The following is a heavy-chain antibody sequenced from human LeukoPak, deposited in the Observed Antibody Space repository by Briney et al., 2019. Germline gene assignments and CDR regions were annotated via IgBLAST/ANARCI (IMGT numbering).Heavy chain of an antibody. CDR2: ISTYNGDT. CDR1: GCTFTHYG. J-gene: IGHJ4*02. V-gene: IGHV1-18*04. D-gene: IGHD6-19*01. CDR3: ARDPSNTSGWYTYFDF. Sequence: ASVKVSCKASGCTFTHYGIAWVRQAPGQGLEWMAWISTYNGDTHYAQKLRDRVTVTTETPTSTVYMELRSLRSDDTAVYYCARDPSNTSGWYTYFDFWGQGTLVTVSS.